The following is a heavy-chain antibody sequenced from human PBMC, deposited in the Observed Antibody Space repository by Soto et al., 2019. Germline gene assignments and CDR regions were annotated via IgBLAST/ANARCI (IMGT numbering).Heavy chain of an antibody. D-gene: IGHD3-16*01. CDR1: GFTFSSYG. V-gene: IGHV3-33*01. CDR3: ASEPTLGGEPSYYFDY. J-gene: IGHJ4*02. Sequence: GGSLRLSCAASGFTFSSYGMHWGRQAPGKGLEWVAVIWYDGSNKYYADSVKGRFTISRDNSKNTLYLQMNSLRAEDTAVYYCASEPTLGGEPSYYFDYWGQGTLVTVSS. CDR2: IWYDGSNK.